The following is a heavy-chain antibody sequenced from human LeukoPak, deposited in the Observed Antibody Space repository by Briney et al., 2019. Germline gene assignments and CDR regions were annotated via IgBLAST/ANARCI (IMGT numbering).Heavy chain of an antibody. CDR3: ARFLVRYYFDF. D-gene: IGHD6-13*01. V-gene: IGHV4-38-2*02. Sequence: PSETLSLTCSVSGYSISSGYYWGWIRQPPGKGLEWIGSIYHGGSTYYNPSLKSRVTISVDTSKNQFSLKLSSVTAADTAVYYCARFLVRYYFDFWGQGTLVTVSS. CDR1: GYSISSGYY. CDR2: IYHGGST. J-gene: IGHJ4*02.